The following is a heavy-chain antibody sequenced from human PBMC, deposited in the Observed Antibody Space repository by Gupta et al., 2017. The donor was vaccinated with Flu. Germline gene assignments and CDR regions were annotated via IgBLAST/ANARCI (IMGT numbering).Heavy chain of an antibody. Sequence: EVQLLESGGGLVQPGGSLRLSCAASGFTFSSYAMSWVRQAPGKGLEWVSAISGSGGSTYYADSGKGRFTISRDNSKNTLDLQMNSLRAEDTAVYYCAKQLTLRNSSYWGQGTLVTVSS. J-gene: IGHJ4*02. CDR1: GFTFSSYA. V-gene: IGHV3-23*01. D-gene: IGHD1-1*01. CDR3: AKQLTLRNSSY. CDR2: ISGSGGST.